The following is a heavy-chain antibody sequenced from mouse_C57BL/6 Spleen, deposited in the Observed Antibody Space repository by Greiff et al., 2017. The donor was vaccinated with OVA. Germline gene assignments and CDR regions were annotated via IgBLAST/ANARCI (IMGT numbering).Heavy chain of an antibody. CDR3: ARQSLTTVLDY. CDR1: GFTFSSYG. V-gene: IGHV5-6*01. D-gene: IGHD1-1*01. Sequence: EVKVVEPGGDLVKPGGSLKLSCAASGFTFSSYGMSWVRQTPDKRLEWVATISSGGSYTYYPDSVKGRFTITRDNAKNTLYLQMSSQKSEDTSRYYCARQSLTTVLDYWGQGTTLTVSS. J-gene: IGHJ2*01. CDR2: ISSGGSYT.